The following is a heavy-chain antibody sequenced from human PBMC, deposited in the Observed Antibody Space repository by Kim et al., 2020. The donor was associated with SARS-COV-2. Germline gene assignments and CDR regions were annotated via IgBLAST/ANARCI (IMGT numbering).Heavy chain of an antibody. Sequence: GGSLRLSCAASGFTFDDYAMEWVRQAPGKGLEWVAGITWNSGSIGYADSVKGRFAISRDNAKNSLYLQMNSLRTEDTALYYCAGWSYYGMDVWGQGTTVIVSS. V-gene: IGHV3-9*01. D-gene: IGHD6-19*01. CDR3: AGWSYYGMDV. J-gene: IGHJ6*02. CDR1: GFTFDDYA. CDR2: ITWNSGSI.